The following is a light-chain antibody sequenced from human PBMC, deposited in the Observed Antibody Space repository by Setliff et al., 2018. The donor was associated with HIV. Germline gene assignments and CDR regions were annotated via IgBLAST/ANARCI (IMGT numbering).Light chain of an antibody. Sequence: QSALTQPASVSGSPGQSITISCTGTSSDVGGYNYVSWYQQHPGKAPKLIIYEVTNRPSGASYRFSGSKSGNTASLTISGLQAEDEADYYCSSFTTTNALDVFGTGTKV. CDR3: SSFTTTNALDV. CDR2: EVT. CDR1: SSDVGGYNY. V-gene: IGLV2-14*01. J-gene: IGLJ1*01.